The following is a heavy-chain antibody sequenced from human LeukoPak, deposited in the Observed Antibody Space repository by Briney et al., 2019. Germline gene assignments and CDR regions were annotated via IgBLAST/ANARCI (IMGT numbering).Heavy chain of an antibody. J-gene: IGHJ3*02. CDR1: GYSFTSYW. D-gene: IGHD6-19*01. Sequence: GESLKISCKRSGYSFTSYWIGWVRQMPGKGLEWMGVIYPGDSDTSYSPSFQGQVTISADKSISTAYLQWSSLKASDTAMYYCATAKAVDEPSGAFDIWGQGTMVTVSS. CDR3: ATAKAVDEPSGAFDI. V-gene: IGHV5-51*01. CDR2: IYPGDSDT.